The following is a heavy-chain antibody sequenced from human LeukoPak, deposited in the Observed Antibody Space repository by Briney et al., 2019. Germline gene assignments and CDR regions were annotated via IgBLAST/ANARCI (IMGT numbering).Heavy chain of an antibody. CDR3: ARDNAFRSWIQLCLDY. D-gene: IGHD5-18*01. J-gene: IGHJ4*02. V-gene: IGHV1-69*04. CDR2: IIPILGIA. Sequence: GASVKVSCKASGGTFSSYAISWVRQAPGQGLEWMGRIIPILGIANYAQKFQGRVTITADKSTSTAYMELSSLRSEDTAVYYCARDNAFRSWIQLCLDYWGQGTLVTVSS. CDR1: GGTFSSYA.